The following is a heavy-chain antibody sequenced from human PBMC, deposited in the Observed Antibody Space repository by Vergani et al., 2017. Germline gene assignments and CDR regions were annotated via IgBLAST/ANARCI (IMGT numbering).Heavy chain of an antibody. Sequence: EVQLVESGGGLVQPGGSLRLSCAASGFTVSRNYMSWVRQAPGKGLEWVSVIYSGGSTYYADSVKGRFTISRDNSKNTLYLQMNSLRAEDTAVYYCARDFPPHYYDSSGYIYWGQGTLVTVSS. D-gene: IGHD3-22*01. CDR1: GFTVSRNY. V-gene: IGHV3-66*02. CDR3: ARDFPPHYYDSSGYIY. CDR2: IYSGGST. J-gene: IGHJ4*02.